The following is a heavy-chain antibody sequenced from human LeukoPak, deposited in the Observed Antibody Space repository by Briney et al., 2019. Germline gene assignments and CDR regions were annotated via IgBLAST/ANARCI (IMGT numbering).Heavy chain of an antibody. CDR1: GGSISSSSYY. CDR3: AREGPLEQPGKPYAFDI. V-gene: IGHV4-39*07. CDR2: IYYSGST. D-gene: IGHD6-13*01. J-gene: IGHJ3*02. Sequence: SETLSLTCTVSGGSISSSSYYWGWIRQPPGKGLEWIGTIYYSGSTYYNPSLKSRVTISVDMSKNQFSLKLSSVTAADTAVYYCAREGPLEQPGKPYAFDIWGQGTMVTVSS.